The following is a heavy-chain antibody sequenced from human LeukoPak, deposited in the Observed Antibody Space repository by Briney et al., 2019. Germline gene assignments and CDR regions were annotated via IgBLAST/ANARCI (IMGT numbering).Heavy chain of an antibody. CDR3: ARDRGYSGYGHYYGMDV. V-gene: IGHV3-21*01. CDR1: GFTFSSYS. CDR2: ISSSSSYI. Sequence: GGSLRLSCAASGFTFSSYSMNWVRQAPGKGLEWVSSISSSSSYIYYADSVKGRFTISRDNAKNSLYLQMNSLRAEDTAVYYCARDRGYSGYGHYYGMDVWGQGTTVTVSS. J-gene: IGHJ6*02. D-gene: IGHD5-12*01.